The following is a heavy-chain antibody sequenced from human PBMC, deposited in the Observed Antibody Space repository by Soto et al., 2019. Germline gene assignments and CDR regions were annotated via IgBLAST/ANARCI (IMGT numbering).Heavy chain of an antibody. CDR3: ARDRVEGYGDYVNAFVI. CDR2: IYHSGST. V-gene: IGHV4-4*02. D-gene: IGHD4-17*01. CDR1: SGSISSSNW. J-gene: IGHJ3*02. Sequence: PSETLSLTCAVSSGSISSSNWWSWVRQPPGKGLEWIGEIYHSGSTNYNPSLKSRVTISVDKSKNQFSLKLSSVTAADTAVYYCARDRVEGYGDYVNAFVIWGQGTMVTISS.